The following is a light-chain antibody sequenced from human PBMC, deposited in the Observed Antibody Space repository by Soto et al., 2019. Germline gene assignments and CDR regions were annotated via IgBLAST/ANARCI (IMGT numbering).Light chain of an antibody. CDR1: QSISTW. V-gene: IGKV1-5*01. CDR2: DAS. CDR3: QQYNTYSKT. Sequence: DIQMTQCPSTLSASVGDRVTITCRASQSISTWLAWYQQRPGKAPKLLIFDASSLESGVPSRFSGSGSGTEFTLTISSLQSDDFATYFCQQYNTYSKTFGQGTKVDIK. J-gene: IGKJ1*01.